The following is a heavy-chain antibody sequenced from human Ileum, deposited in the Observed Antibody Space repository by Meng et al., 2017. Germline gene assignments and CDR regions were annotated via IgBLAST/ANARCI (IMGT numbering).Heavy chain of an antibody. Sequence: GGSLRLSCAASGFTFADYAVGWVRQAPGKGLEWIGFIRTKAYSETTAYAASVKGRFSVSRDDSKSIAYLQMNSLKIEDTALYYCSRGGMKTPMWVPGLWGQGTRVTVSS. CDR3: SRGGMKTPMWVPGL. V-gene: IGHV3-49*04. CDR2: IRTKAYSETT. CDR1: GFTFADYA. J-gene: IGHJ4*02. D-gene: IGHD3/OR15-3a*01.